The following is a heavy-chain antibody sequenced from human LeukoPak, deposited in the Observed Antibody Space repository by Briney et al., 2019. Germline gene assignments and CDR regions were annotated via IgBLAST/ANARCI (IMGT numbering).Heavy chain of an antibody. CDR1: GGSFSGYY. V-gene: IGHV4-34*01. Sequence: KPSETLSLTCAVYGGSFSGYYWSWIRQPPGKGLEWIGEINHSGSTYYNPSLKSRVTISVDRSKNQFSLKLSSVTAADTAVYYCARELTPSAFDIWGQGTMVTVSS. D-gene: IGHD4/OR15-4a*01. J-gene: IGHJ3*02. CDR3: ARELTPSAFDI. CDR2: INHSGST.